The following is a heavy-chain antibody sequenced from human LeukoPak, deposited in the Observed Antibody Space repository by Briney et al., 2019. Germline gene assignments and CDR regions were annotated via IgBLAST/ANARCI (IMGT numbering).Heavy chain of an antibody. CDR1: GYTFTSYD. D-gene: IGHD3-10*01. CDR2: MNPNSGNT. J-gene: IGHJ6*02. Sequence: GASVKVSCKDSGYTFTSYDINWVRQATGQGLEWMGWMNPNSGNTGYAQKFQGRVTMTRDTSISTAYMELSRLRSDDTAVYYCARAMVEYHYGMDVWGQGTTVTVSS. CDR3: ARAMVEYHYGMDV. V-gene: IGHV1-8*01.